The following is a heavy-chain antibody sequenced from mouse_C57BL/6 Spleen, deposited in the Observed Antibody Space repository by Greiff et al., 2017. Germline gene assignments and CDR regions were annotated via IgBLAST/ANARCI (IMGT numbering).Heavy chain of an antibody. V-gene: IGHV1-26*01. CDR3: AREGSSGPMDY. D-gene: IGHD3-2*02. J-gene: IGHJ4*01. CDR2: INPNNGGT. CDR1: GYTFTDYY. Sequence: EVQLQQSGPELVKPGASVKISCKASGYTFTDYYMNWVKQSHGKSLEWIGDINPNNGGTSYNQKFKGKATLTVDKSSSTAYMELRSLTSEDSAVYYCAREGSSGPMDYWGQGTSVTVSS.